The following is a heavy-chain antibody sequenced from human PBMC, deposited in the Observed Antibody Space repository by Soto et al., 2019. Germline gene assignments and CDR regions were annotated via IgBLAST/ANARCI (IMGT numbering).Heavy chain of an antibody. CDR2: ITHSGST. V-gene: IGHV4-34*01. Sequence: SETLSLTCAVSGGSFSGYYWSWIRPPPGKGMEWIGEITHSGSTNYNPSLNSRVTISVATSKNQFSLNLSSVTAADTAAYYCARVRYYYDSSGYYEEPEYSWFDPWGQGTLVTVSS. CDR3: ARVRYYYDSSGYYEEPEYSWFDP. D-gene: IGHD3-22*01. J-gene: IGHJ5*02. CDR1: GGSFSGYY.